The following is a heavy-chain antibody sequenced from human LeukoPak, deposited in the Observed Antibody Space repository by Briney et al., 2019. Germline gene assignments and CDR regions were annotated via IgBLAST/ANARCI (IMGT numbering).Heavy chain of an antibody. V-gene: IGHV3-30*02. J-gene: IGHJ4*02. CDR3: AKAVQLWSHFDY. CDR1: GFTFSSYG. Sequence: GGSLRLSCAASGFTFSSYGMHWVRQAPGKGLEWVAFIRYDGSNKYYADSVKGRFTISRDNSKNTLYLQVNSLRAEDTAVYYCAKAVQLWSHFDYWGQGSLVTVSS. D-gene: IGHD5-18*01. CDR2: IRYDGSNK.